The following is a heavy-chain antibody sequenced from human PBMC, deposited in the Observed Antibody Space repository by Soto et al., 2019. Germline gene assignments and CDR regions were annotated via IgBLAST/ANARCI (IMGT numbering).Heavy chain of an antibody. J-gene: IGHJ6*02. Sequence: QVQLVQSGAEVKKPGSSVKVSCKASGGTFSSYTISWVRQAPGQGLEWMGRIIPILGIANYAQKFQGRVRLTANKSTSRAYMELSSLRSEDTAVYYCARDDDYDILAGYSTNYYYYSGMDVWGQGTTVTVSS. CDR2: IIPILGIA. CDR3: ARDDDYDILAGYSTNYYYYSGMDV. V-gene: IGHV1-69*08. D-gene: IGHD3-9*01. CDR1: GGTFSSYT.